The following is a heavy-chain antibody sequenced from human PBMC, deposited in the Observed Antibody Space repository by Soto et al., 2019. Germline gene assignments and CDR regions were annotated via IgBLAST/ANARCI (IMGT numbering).Heavy chain of an antibody. CDR2: IYYSGST. Sequence: SGTLSITCTVSGGCISSYYWSWIRQTPGKGLEWIGYIYYSGSTNYNPSLKSRVTISVDTSKNQFSLKLSSVTAADTAVYYCARVPVEMATIIWFAPWGQGTLVTVSS. CDR3: ARVPVEMATIIWFAP. D-gene: IGHD5-12*01. V-gene: IGHV4-59*01. J-gene: IGHJ5*02. CDR1: GGCISSYY.